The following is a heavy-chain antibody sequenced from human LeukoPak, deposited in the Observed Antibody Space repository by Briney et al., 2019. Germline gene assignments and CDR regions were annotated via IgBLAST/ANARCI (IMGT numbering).Heavy chain of an antibody. Sequence: GGSLRLSCAASGFTFSSYAMSWVRQAPGKGLEWVSAISGSGGSTYYADSVKGRFTISRDNSKNTLYLQMNSLRAEDTAVYYCAHRSGLLSYYFDYWGPGTLVTVSS. CDR2: ISGSGGST. D-gene: IGHD2-21*02. V-gene: IGHV3-23*01. J-gene: IGHJ4*02. CDR3: AHRSGLLSYYFDY. CDR1: GFTFSSYA.